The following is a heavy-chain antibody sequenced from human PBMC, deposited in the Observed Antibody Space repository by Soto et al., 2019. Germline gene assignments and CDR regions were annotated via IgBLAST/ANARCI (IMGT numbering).Heavy chain of an antibody. CDR3: AKGGYSYIFDI. CDR1: GFTFSSYA. V-gene: IGHV3-23*01. CDR2: ISGSGGST. D-gene: IGHD5-18*01. J-gene: IGHJ3*02. Sequence: EVQLLESGGGLVQPGGSLRLSCAASGFTFSSYAMSWVRQAPGKGLEWVSAISGSGGSTYYADSVKGRFTISRDNSKNTLYLQMNSLSGEDTVVYYCAKGGYSYIFDIWGQGTMVTVSS.